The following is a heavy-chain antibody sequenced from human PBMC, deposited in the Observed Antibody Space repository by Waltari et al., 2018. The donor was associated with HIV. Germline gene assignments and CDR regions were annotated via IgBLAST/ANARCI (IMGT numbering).Heavy chain of an antibody. D-gene: IGHD3-22*01. Sequence: QVQLVQSGGGVVTPGGSLSLSCTASGCTFSNYGMYWVRQAPGKGLQWLAFIRYDGTNKYYADSVKGRFIISSDNSKNTRSLQMHSLRAEDTAGYYCAKAPHHYDSSGPVYWGQGTLVTVSS. V-gene: IGHV3-30*02. CDR2: IRYDGTNK. CDR3: AKAPHHYDSSGPVY. J-gene: IGHJ4*02. CDR1: GCTFSNYG.